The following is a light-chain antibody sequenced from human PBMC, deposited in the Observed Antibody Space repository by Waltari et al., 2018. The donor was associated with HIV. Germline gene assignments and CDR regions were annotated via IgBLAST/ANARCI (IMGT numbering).Light chain of an antibody. CDR2: AAS. V-gene: IGKV3-20*01. CDR1: RSVSSNY. J-gene: IGKJ2*01. Sequence: ENVLTQSPGTLSLSPGARATLSCRASRSVSSNYLTLYQQRPGQAPRLLIYAASTRATAIPDRFSGSGSGTDFTLTISRLEPEDFAVYYCQQYGTSPYTFGQGTKVEI. CDR3: QQYGTSPYT.